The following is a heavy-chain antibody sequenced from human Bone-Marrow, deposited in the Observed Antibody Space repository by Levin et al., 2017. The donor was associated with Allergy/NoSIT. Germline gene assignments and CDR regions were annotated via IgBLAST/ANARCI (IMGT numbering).Heavy chain of an antibody. CDR1: GGSFSGYY. CDR2: INHSGST. V-gene: IGHV4-34*01. Sequence: PSETLSLTCAVYGGSFSGYYWSWIRQPPGKGLEWIGEINHSGSTNYNPSLKSRVTISVDTSKNQFSLKLSSVTAADTAVYYCARERAYLRSASCYGIVYDYWGQGTLVTVSS. CDR3: ARERAYLRSASCYGIVYDY. J-gene: IGHJ4*02. D-gene: IGHD2-2*01.